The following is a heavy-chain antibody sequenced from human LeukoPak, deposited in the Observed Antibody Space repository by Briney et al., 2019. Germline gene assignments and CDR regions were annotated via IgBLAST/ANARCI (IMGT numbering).Heavy chain of an antibody. Sequence: SVKVSCKASGGTFSSYAISWVRQAPGQGLEWMGRIIPIFGIANYAQKFQGRVTITADKSTSTAYVELSSLRSEDTAVYYCARSMGSYFNFDYWGQGTLVTVSS. CDR2: IIPIFGIA. CDR1: GGTFSSYA. CDR3: ARSMGSYFNFDY. D-gene: IGHD1-26*01. V-gene: IGHV1-69*04. J-gene: IGHJ4*02.